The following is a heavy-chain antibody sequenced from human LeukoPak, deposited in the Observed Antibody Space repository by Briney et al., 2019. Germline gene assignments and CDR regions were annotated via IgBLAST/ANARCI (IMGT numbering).Heavy chain of an antibody. CDR1: GFTFSSYA. Sequence: GGSLRLSCAASGFTFSSYAMHWVRQAPGKGLEWVAVISYDGSNKYYADSVKGRFTISRDNSKNTLYLQMNSLRAEDTAVYYCARDGSGTFHWYDPWGQGTPVTVSS. D-gene: IGHD6-19*01. CDR2: ISYDGSNK. J-gene: IGHJ5*02. V-gene: IGHV3-30*04. CDR3: ARDGSGTFHWYDP.